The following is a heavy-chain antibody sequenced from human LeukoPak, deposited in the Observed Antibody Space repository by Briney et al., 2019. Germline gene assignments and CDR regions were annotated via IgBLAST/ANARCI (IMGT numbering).Heavy chain of an antibody. CDR2: IIPIFGTA. V-gene: IGHV1-69*13. Sequence: SVKASCKASGGTFSSYAISWVRQAPGQGLEWMGGIIPIFGTANYAQKFQGRVTITADESTSTAYMELSSLRSEDTAVYYCARAFVYQWQLDYWGQGTLVTVSS. CDR3: ARAFVYQWQLDY. J-gene: IGHJ4*02. CDR1: GGTFSSYA. D-gene: IGHD6-19*01.